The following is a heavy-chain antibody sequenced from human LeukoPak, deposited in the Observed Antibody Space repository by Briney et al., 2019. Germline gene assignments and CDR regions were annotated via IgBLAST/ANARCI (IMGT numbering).Heavy chain of an antibody. Sequence: GRSLRLSCAASGFTFSGYAMHWVRQAPGKGLEWVAVISYDGSNEYYADSVKGRFTISRDNSKNTLYPQMNSLSVEDTAVYYCARSTSSEYDIYHFDYWGQGTLVTVSS. CDR3: ARSTSSEYDIYHFDY. CDR2: ISYDGSNE. J-gene: IGHJ4*02. D-gene: IGHD3-9*01. CDR1: GFTFSGYA. V-gene: IGHV3-30-3*01.